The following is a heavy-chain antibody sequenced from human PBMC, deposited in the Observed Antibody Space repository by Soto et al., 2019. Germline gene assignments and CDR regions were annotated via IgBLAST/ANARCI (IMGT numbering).Heavy chain of an antibody. CDR3: ARGSWDDVSGHYYMDV. Sequence: PSQTLSLTCAISGDRVSSNSAGWNWVRQTPSRGLEWLGRTYYKSKWFNNYAVSVKSRITINPDTSQNQFSLHLDSVTPEDTAVYFCARGSWDDVSGHYYMDVWGKGTMVTVSS. J-gene: IGHJ6*03. D-gene: IGHD6-19*01. CDR2: TYYKSKWFN. V-gene: IGHV6-1*01. CDR1: GDRVSSNSAG.